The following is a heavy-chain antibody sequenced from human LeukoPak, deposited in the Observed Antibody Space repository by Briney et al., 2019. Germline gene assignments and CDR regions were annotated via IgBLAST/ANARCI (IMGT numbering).Heavy chain of an antibody. CDR3: ARDAGSTIEKYYYYGMDV. D-gene: IGHD5-24*01. CDR2: ISAYNGNT. Sequence: GASVKVSCTASGYTFTSYGISWVRQAPGQGLEWMGWISAYNGNTNYAQKLQGRVTMTTDTSTSTAYMELRSLRSDDTAVYYCARDAGSTIEKYYYYGMDVWGKGTTVTVSS. V-gene: IGHV1-18*04. CDR1: GYTFTSYG. J-gene: IGHJ6*04.